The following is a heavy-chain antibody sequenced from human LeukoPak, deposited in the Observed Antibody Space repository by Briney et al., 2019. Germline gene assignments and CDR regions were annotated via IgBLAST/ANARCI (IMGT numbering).Heavy chain of an antibody. D-gene: IGHD3-10*01. CDR1: GFTVSSNY. CDR2: IYSGGST. CDR3: ARGGSYRWHLPDY. V-gene: IGHV3-66*01. J-gene: IGHJ4*02. Sequence: PGGSLRLSCAASGFTVSSNYMSWVRQAPGKGLEWVTVIYSGGSTYYADSVKGRFTISRDNSKNTLYLQMNSLRVEDTAVYYCARGGSYRWHLPDYWGQGTLVTVSS.